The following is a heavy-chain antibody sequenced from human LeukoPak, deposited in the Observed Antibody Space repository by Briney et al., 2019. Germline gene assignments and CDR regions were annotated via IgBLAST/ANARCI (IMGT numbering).Heavy chain of an antibody. CDR3: AAELYGGNSDCCNFEL. CDR1: GFTFSTSA. CDR2: IIVGSGTT. J-gene: IGHJ3*01. V-gene: IGHV1-58*01. D-gene: IGHD4-23*01. Sequence: GASVKVSCKASGFTFSTSAVQWVRQARRQRLEWIGWIIVGSGTTNYAQSLQGRLTITRDMSTSTAYMELSSLRSEDTAVYYCAAELYGGNSDCCNFELWGQGTMVTVSS.